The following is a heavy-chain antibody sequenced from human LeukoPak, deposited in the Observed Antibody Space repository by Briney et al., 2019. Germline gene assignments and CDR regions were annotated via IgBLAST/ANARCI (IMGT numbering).Heavy chain of an antibody. J-gene: IGHJ4*02. V-gene: IGHV3-21*01. Sequence: GGSLRLSCAASGFTFSSYSMNWFGQAPGRGLEWVSFISSGSSYIYYADSVKGRFTISRDNAKNSLYLQMNSLRAEDTAVYYCARSVAAVAGHEDYWGQGTLVTVSS. D-gene: IGHD6-19*01. CDR3: ARSVAAVAGHEDY. CDR2: ISSGSSYI. CDR1: GFTFSSYS.